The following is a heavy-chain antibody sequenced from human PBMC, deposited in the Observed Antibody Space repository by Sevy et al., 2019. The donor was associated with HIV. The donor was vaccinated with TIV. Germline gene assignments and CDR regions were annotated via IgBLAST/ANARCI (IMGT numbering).Heavy chain of an antibody. D-gene: IGHD2-15*01. CDR3: ARGGGVVVGATVSGMDV. CDR2: INPSGGST. J-gene: IGHJ6*02. Sequence: ASVKVSCKASGYTFTSYYIHWVRQAPGQGLEWMGIINPSGGSTSYAQKFQGRVTMTRDTSTSTVYMEMSSLRSGDTAVYYCARGGGVVVGATVSGMDVWGQWTPVTVSS. CDR1: GYTFTSYY. V-gene: IGHV1-46*01.